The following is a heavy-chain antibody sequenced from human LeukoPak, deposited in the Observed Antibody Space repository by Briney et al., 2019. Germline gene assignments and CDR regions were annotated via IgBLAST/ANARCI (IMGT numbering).Heavy chain of an antibody. CDR3: ATARNFRFEY. CDR1: GLTFRTTW. J-gene: IGHJ4*02. D-gene: IGHD1-7*01. Sequence: GGSLRISCATSGLTFRTTWMLWVRQAPGKGLMWVSRMNGEGTTIDYADSVKGRFTVSRDNAKNTLFLQMNNLRTEDTALYFCATARNFRFEYWGQGSLVIVSA. V-gene: IGHV3-74*01. CDR2: MNGEGTTI.